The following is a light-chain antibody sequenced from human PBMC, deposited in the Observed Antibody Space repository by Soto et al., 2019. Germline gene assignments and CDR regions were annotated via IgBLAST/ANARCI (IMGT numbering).Light chain of an antibody. J-gene: IGKJ2*01. CDR2: GAS. Sequence: EIVLTQSPGTLSLSPGERATLSCRASQSVSSRYLAWYQQKPGQAPRLLIYGASSRATGIPDRFSGSGSGTDFTLTITRLEPEDFAVYYCQQDGSAPPYTFGQGTKLEIK. CDR1: QSVSSRY. V-gene: IGKV3-20*01. CDR3: QQDGSAPPYT.